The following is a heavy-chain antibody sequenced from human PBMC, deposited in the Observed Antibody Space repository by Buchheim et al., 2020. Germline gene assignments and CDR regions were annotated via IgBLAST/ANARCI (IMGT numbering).Heavy chain of an antibody. CDR3: ARDLADSSGFQYALDY. D-gene: IGHD3-22*01. CDR1: GYSFSGFH. Sequence: QVRLVQSGAEVREPGASVRLSCETSGYSFSGFHIHWLRRAPGQGLEWMGIIDPSAAVTTYSQKFPGRVTMTADTATRTVYMELRTLRSEDTALYYCARDLADSSGFQYALDYWGQGT. J-gene: IGHJ4*02. V-gene: IGHV1-46*01. CDR2: IDPSAAVT.